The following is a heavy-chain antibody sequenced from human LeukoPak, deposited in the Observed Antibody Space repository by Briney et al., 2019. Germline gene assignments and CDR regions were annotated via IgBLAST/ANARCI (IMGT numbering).Heavy chain of an antibody. J-gene: IGHJ3*02. CDR2: IYYSGST. CDR1: GGSISSYY. D-gene: IGHD3-22*01. V-gene: IGHV4-59*01. Sequence: PSETLSLTCTVSGGSISSYYWSWIRQPPGKGLEWIGYIYYSGSTNYNPSLKSRVTISVGTSKNQFSLKLSSVTAADTAVYYCARVGDYYDSSRGAFDIWGQGTMVTISS. CDR3: ARVGDYYDSSRGAFDI.